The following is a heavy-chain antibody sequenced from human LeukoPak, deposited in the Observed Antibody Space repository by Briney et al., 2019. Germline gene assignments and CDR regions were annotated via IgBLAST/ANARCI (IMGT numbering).Heavy chain of an antibody. Sequence: GESLRLSCAASGFTFSTYSMNWVRQAPGKGLEWVAVIWYDGTNEYYADSVKGRFTISRDNSKNTLYLQMNSLRVEDTAVYYCARVAVAAAGTHDWFDPWGQGTLVTVSS. CDR2: IWYDGTNE. CDR1: GFTFSTYS. V-gene: IGHV3-33*08. D-gene: IGHD6-13*01. J-gene: IGHJ5*02. CDR3: ARVAVAAAGTHDWFDP.